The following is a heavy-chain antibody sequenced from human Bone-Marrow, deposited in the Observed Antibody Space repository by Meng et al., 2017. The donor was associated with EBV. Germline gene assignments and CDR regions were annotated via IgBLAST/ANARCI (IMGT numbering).Heavy chain of an antibody. CDR2: ISGSGGST. V-gene: IGHV3-23*04. CDR3: AKGYDSSGYYYY. CDR1: GFTFSSYA. D-gene: IGHD3-22*01. J-gene: IGHJ4*02. Sequence: EVQVVESGGGLVQPGGSLILSCAASGFTFSSYAMSWVRQAPGKGLEWVSAISGSGGSTYYADSVKGRFTISRDNSKNTLYLQMNSLRAEDTAVYYCAKGYDSSGYYYYWGQGTLVTVSS.